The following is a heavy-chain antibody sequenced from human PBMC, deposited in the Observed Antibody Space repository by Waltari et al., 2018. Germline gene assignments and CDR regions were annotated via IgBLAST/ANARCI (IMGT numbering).Heavy chain of an antibody. CDR1: GYTFTSYA. Sequence: QVQLVQSGAEVKKPGASVKVSCKASGYTFTSYAIHWVRQAPGQRLGWMGWINTGNGNTKYSQKFQGRVTITRDTSASTAYMELSSLRSEDTAVYYCARIGGVVAATLEGWFDPWGQGTLVTVSS. D-gene: IGHD2-15*01. J-gene: IGHJ5*02. CDR2: INTGNGNT. V-gene: IGHV1-3*04. CDR3: ARIGGVVAATLEGWFDP.